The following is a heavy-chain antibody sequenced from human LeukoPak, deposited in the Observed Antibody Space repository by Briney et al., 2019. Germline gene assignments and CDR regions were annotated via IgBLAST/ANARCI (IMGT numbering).Heavy chain of an antibody. J-gene: IGHJ3*02. D-gene: IGHD5-24*01. Sequence: GASLKISCKGSGYRFTSYWIGWGRQLPGKGLEWMGIIYPGDSDTRYSPSFQGQVTISADKSISTAYLQWSSLKASDTAMYDCARRRDGYNEDAFDIWGQGTMVTVSS. CDR1: GYRFTSYW. CDR3: ARRRDGYNEDAFDI. V-gene: IGHV5-51*01. CDR2: IYPGDSDT.